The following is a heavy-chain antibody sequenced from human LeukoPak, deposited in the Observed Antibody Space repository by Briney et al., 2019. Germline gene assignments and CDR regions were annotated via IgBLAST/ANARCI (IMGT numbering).Heavy chain of an antibody. D-gene: IGHD5-12*01. J-gene: IGHJ4*02. CDR2: ISFDGSET. Sequence: GGSLRLSCAASGFTFNSYAMHWVRQAPGKGLEWVTVISFDGSETYYANSVRGRFTISRDNSKNTLYLQMNSLRAEDTAVYYCARAIVATTKCYFDFWGLGALVTVSS. CDR3: ARAIVATTKCYFDF. V-gene: IGHV3-30-3*01. CDR1: GFTFNSYA.